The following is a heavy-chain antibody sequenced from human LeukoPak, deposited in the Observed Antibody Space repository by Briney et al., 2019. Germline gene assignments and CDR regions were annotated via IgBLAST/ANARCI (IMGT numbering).Heavy chain of an antibody. J-gene: IGHJ4*02. V-gene: IGHV4-34*01. CDR3: ARGSQGVATSRFDY. CDR1: GGSFSGYY. Sequence: PSETLSLTCAVYGGSFSGYYWSWIRQPPGKGLEWIGEINHSGSTNYNPSLKSRVTISVDTSKNQFSLKLSSVTAADTAVYYCARGSQGVATSRFDYWGQGTLVIVSS. D-gene: IGHD5-12*01. CDR2: INHSGST.